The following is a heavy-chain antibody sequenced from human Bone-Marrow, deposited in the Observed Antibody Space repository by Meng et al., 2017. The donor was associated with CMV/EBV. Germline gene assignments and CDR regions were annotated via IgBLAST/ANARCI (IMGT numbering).Heavy chain of an antibody. J-gene: IGHJ6*02. CDR1: GFSFIDYY. D-gene: IGHD7-27*01. CDR3: ARVNNWGPYYYYGMDV. Sequence: GGSLRLSCAASGFSFIDYYMIWIRQTPGKGLEWLSYISSSGGTIYYADSVKGRFTVSRDNAENSMHLQMNSLRAEDTAVYYCARVNNWGPYYYYGMDVWGQGTTVTVSS. CDR2: ISSSGGTI. V-gene: IGHV3-11*04.